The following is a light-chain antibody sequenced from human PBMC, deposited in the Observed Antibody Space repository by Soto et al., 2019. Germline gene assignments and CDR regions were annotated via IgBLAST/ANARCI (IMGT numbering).Light chain of an antibody. V-gene: IGKV3-11*01. J-gene: IGKJ4*01. CDR2: DAS. CDR3: QQRTNWRRT. Sequence: EIVLTQSPATLSLFPGERATLSCRASQSVSSYLAWYQQRPGQAPRLLIYDASNRATGIPARFSGSGSGTDFTLTISSLEPEDFAVYYCQQRTNWRRTFGGGTKLEIK. CDR1: QSVSSY.